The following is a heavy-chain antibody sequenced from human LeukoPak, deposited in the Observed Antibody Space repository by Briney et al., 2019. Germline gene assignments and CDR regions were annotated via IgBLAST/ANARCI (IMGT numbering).Heavy chain of an antibody. V-gene: IGHV4-34*01. CDR1: GGSFSGYY. J-gene: IGHJ3*02. CDR2: INHSGST. CDR3: ARLSDYGGNSARSLDAFDI. D-gene: IGHD4-23*01. Sequence: SETLSLTCAAYGGSFSGYYWSWIRQPPGKGLEWIGEINHSGSTNYNPSLKSRVTISVDTSKNQFSLKLSSVTAADTAVYYCARLSDYGGNSARSLDAFDIWGQGTMVTVSS.